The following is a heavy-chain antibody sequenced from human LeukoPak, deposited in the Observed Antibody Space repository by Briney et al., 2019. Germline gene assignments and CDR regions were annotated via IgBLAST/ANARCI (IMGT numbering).Heavy chain of an antibody. J-gene: IGHJ3*02. CDR2: IYYSGST. Sequence: SETLSLTCTVSGGSISSYYWSWIRQPPGKGLEWIGYIYYSGSTNYNPSLKSRVTISVDTSKNQFSLKLSSVTAADTAVYYCARSFDPRDAFDIWGQGTMVTVSS. V-gene: IGHV4-59*12. D-gene: IGHD3-9*01. CDR1: GGSISSYY. CDR3: ARSFDPRDAFDI.